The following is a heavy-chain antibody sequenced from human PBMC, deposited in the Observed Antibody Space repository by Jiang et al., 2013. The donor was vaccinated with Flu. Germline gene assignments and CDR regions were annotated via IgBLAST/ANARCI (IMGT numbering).Heavy chain of an antibody. Sequence: SGAEVKKPGESLKISCEGSGYSFINYWIGWVRQMPGKGLEWMGIIYPADSDTRYSPSFQGQVTISADKSISTAYLQWSSLKASDTAMYYCARVMLRGVYNYYYGMDVWGQGTTVTVSS. D-gene: IGHD3-10*01. J-gene: IGHJ6*02. CDR3: ARVMLRGVYNYYYGMDV. V-gene: IGHV5-51*01. CDR1: GYSFINYW. CDR2: IYPADSDT.